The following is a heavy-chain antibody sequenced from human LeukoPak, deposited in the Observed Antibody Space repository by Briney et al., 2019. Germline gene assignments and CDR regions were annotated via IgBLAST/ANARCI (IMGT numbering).Heavy chain of an antibody. D-gene: IGHD1-7*01. CDR3: ARERITGTTNADNYYYYYYMDV. CDR2: ISAYNGNT. J-gene: IGHJ6*03. Sequence: ASVKVSCKASGYTFTSYGIGWVRQAPGQGLEWMGWISAYNGNTNYAQKLQGRVTMTTDTSTSTAYMELRSLRSDDTAVYYCARERITGTTNADNYYYYYYMDVWGKGTTVTVSS. CDR1: GYTFTSYG. V-gene: IGHV1-18*01.